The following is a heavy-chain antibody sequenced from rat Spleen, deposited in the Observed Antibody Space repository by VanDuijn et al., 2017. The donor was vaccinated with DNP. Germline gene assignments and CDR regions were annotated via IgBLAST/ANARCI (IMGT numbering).Heavy chain of an antibody. D-gene: IGHD1-12*03. CDR3: AYYHDGYH. CDR2: ISYDGGST. V-gene: IGHV5-20*01. J-gene: IGHJ2*01. CDR1: GVTFSDSY. Sequence: EVQLVESGGDLVQPGRSLKLSCAAAGVTFSDSYMAWVRQAPTKGLEWVASISYDGGSTYYRDSVKGRFTISRDNAKSTLYLQMDSLRSEDTATYYCAYYHDGYHWGQGVMVTVSS.